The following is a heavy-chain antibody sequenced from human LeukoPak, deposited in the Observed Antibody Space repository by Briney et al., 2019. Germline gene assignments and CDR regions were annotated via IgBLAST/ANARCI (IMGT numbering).Heavy chain of an antibody. J-gene: IGHJ3*02. CDR1: GYSFTSYR. CDR2: IYPGDSDT. Sequence: GESLKISCKGSGYSFTSYRIGWVRQMPGKGLEWMGIIYPGDSDTRYSPSFQGQVTISADKSISTAYLQWSSLKASDTAMYYCARRGYYYDSSGYYHDAFDIWGQGTMVTVSS. D-gene: IGHD3-22*01. V-gene: IGHV5-51*01. CDR3: ARRGYYYDSSGYYHDAFDI.